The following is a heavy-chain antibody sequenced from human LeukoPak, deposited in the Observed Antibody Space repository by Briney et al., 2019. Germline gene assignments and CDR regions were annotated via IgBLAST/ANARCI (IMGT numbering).Heavy chain of an antibody. CDR2: ISAYNGNT. J-gene: IGHJ4*02. CDR1: GYTFTSYG. CDR3: ARDTYCGGDCYSGVHFDY. V-gene: IGHV1-18*01. D-gene: IGHD2-21*02. Sequence: ASVKVSCKASGYTFTSYGISWVRQAPGQGLEWMGWISAYNGNTNYAQKLQGRVTMTTDTSTSTAYMELRSLRPDDTAVYYCARDTYCGGDCYSGVHFDYWGQGTLVTVSS.